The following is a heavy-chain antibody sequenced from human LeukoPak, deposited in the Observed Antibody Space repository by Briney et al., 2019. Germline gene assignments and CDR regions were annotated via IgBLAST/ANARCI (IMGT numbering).Heavy chain of an antibody. D-gene: IGHD1-26*01. V-gene: IGHV4-39*07. J-gene: IGHJ4*02. CDR1: SGSISTSNYN. CDR3: ARSLPGAIGAADL. CDR2: IYYSGST. Sequence: PSETLSLTCTVSSGSISTSNYNWGWIRQPPGKGLEWIGNIYYSGSTYYNPSLKSRVTISVDTSKNHFSLKVTSLTPADTGVYYCARSLPGAIGAADLWGQGTLVTVSS.